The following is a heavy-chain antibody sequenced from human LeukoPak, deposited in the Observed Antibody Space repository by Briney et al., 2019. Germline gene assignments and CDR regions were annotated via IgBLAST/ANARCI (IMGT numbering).Heavy chain of an antibody. CDR3: GREWAVDF. CDR1: GFTFNRYW. CDR2: LNSDASST. Sequence: GGSLRLTCAASGFTFNRYWMHWVRQGPGKGLVWVSRLNSDASSTTYADSVKGRFTISRDNAKNTLYLQMNSLRAEDTAVYYWGREWAVDFWGQGTLVTVSS. J-gene: IGHJ4*02. V-gene: IGHV3-74*03.